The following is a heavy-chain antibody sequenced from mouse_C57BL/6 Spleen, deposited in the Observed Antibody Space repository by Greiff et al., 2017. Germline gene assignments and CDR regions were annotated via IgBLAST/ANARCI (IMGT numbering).Heavy chain of an antibody. CDR2: IDPEDGDT. D-gene: IGHD4-1*01. J-gene: IGHJ4*01. CDR3: TRAGTGPMDY. Sequence: VQLQQSGAELVRPGASVKLSCTASGFNIKDYYMHWVKQRPEQGLEWIGRIDPEDGDTEYAPKFQGKATMTADTSSNTAYLQLSSLTSADTAVYYCTRAGTGPMDYWGQGTSVTVSS. V-gene: IGHV14-1*01. CDR1: GFNIKDYY.